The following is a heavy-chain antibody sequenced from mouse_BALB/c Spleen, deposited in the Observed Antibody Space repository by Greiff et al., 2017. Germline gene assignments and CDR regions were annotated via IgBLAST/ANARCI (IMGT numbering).Heavy chain of an antibody. CDR1: GFAFSSYD. CDR2: ISSGGGST. Sequence: EVQGVESGGGLVKPGGSLKLSCAASGFAFSSYDMSWVRQTPEKRLEWVAYISSGGGSTYYPDTVKGRFTISRDNAKNTLYLQMSSLKSEDTAMYYCARHRNYEAMDYWGQGTSVTVSS. J-gene: IGHJ4*01. V-gene: IGHV5-12-1*01. D-gene: IGHD2-5*01. CDR3: ARHRNYEAMDY.